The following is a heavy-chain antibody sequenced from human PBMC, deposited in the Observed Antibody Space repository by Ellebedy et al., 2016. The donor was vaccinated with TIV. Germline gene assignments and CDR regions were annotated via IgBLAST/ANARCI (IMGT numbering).Heavy chain of an antibody. CDR2: ITGSSNTM. CDR1: GFTFSSYS. D-gene: IGHD1-20*01. CDR3: GRGALTGTTRYFDF. J-gene: IGHJ4*02. Sequence: GGSLRLSCAASGFTFSSYSMNWVRQTPGKGPEWISYITGSSNTMFYADSMEGRFTISRDNAKNSLYLQMNSLRDEDTAVYYCGRGALTGTTRYFDFWGQGTLVTVSS. V-gene: IGHV3-48*02.